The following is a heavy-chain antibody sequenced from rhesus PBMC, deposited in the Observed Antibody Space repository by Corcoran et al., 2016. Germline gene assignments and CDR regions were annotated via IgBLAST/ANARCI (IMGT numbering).Heavy chain of an antibody. Sequence: QVQLQESGPGLVKPSATLSLTCAASGGSFSSYWWGWIRQPPGKGLEWSGSIYGSSGGTEYHPSLKLRATISRDTSKNQFSLKLSSVTAADTAVYYCARAHPWFPTYYFDYWGQGVLVTVSS. CDR3: ARAHPWFPTYYFDY. D-gene: IGHD2-21*01. J-gene: IGHJ4*01. CDR2: IYGSSGGT. CDR1: GGSFSSYW. V-gene: IGHV4-160*01.